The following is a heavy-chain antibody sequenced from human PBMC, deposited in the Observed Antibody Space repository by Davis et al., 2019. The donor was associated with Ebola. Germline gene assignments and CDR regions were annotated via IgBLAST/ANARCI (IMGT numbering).Heavy chain of an antibody. D-gene: IGHD3-10*01. CDR2: ISSSSSTI. Sequence: PGGSLRPSCAASGFTFSSDSMNWVRQARGKGLEWVSYISSSSSTIYYADSVKGRFTISRDNAKNSLYLQMNSLRAEDKAVYYCAKGILWFREIAYGMDVWGQGTTVTVSS. CDR1: GFTFSSDS. J-gene: IGHJ6*02. V-gene: IGHV3-48*04. CDR3: AKGILWFREIAYGMDV.